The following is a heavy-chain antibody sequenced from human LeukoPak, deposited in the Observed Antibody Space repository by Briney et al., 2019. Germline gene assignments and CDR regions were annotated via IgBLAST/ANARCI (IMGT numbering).Heavy chain of an antibody. D-gene: IGHD3-9*01. Sequence: GASVKVSCKASDYTFTSYGISWVRQAPGQGLEWMGWISAYNGNTNYAQKLQGRVTMTTDTSTSTAYMELRSLRSDDTAVYYCARGNLRYFDWLPQANWFDPWGQGTLVTVSS. V-gene: IGHV1-18*01. CDR3: ARGNLRYFDWLPQANWFDP. CDR2: ISAYNGNT. CDR1: DYTFTSYG. J-gene: IGHJ5*02.